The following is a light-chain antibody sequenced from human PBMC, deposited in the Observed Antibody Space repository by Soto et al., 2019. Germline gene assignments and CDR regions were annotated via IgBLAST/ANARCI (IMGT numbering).Light chain of an antibody. CDR2: AAF. V-gene: IGKV1-9*01. J-gene: IGKJ1*01. CDR1: QGLSSY. Sequence: DIQLTQSPSFLSASVGDRVTITCRASQGLSSYLAWYQQKPGKAPNLLIYAAFTLQSGVPSRFSGSGSGTEFTLTISSLQPDDFATYYCQQYNTFWTLGQGTKVDIK. CDR3: QQYNTFWT.